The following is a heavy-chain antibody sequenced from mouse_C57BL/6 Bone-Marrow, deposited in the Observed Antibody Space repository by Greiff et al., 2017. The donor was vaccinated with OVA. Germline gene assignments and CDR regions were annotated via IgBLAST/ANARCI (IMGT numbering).Heavy chain of an antibody. Sequence: EVHLVESGEGLVKPGGSLKLSCAASGFTFSSYAMSWVRQTPEKRLEWVAYISSGGDYIYYADTVKGRFTISRDNARNTLYLQMSSLKSEDTAMYYCTRERGHYCNYVDYYAMDYWGQGTSVTVSS. CDR2: ISSGGDYI. J-gene: IGHJ4*01. CDR3: TRERGHYCNYVDYYAMDY. V-gene: IGHV5-9-1*02. CDR1: GFTFSSYA. D-gene: IGHD2-1*01.